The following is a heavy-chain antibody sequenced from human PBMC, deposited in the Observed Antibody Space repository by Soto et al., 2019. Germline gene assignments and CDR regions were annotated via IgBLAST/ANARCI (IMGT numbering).Heavy chain of an antibody. CDR2: ISSSSSYI. CDR3: ARDLQLGIRLWIAAAGPGGGMDV. V-gene: IGHV3-21*01. J-gene: IGHJ6*02. Sequence: GGSLRLSCSASGFTFSSYSMNWVRQAPGKGLEWVSSISSSSSYIYYADSVKGRFTISRDNAKNSLYLQMNSLRAEDTAVYYCARDLQLGIRLWIAAAGPGGGMDVWGRGTTVTVSS. CDR1: GFTFSSYS. D-gene: IGHD6-13*01.